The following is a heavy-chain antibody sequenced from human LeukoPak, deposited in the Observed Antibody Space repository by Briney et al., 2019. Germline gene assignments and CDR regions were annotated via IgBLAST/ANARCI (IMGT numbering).Heavy chain of an antibody. CDR3: AKDWQDCFDY. J-gene: IGHJ4*02. Sequence: GGSLRLSCAASGFTFSSYGMHWVRQAPGKGLEWVAVISYDGSNKYYADSVKGRFTISRDNSKNTLYLQMNSLRAEDTAVYYCAKDWQDCFDYWGQGTLVTVSS. D-gene: IGHD2-15*01. CDR1: GFTFSSYG. CDR2: ISYDGSNK. V-gene: IGHV3-30*18.